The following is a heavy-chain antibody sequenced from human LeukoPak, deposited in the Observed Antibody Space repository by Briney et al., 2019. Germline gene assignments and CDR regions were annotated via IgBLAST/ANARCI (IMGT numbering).Heavy chain of an antibody. CDR2: IIPIFGTA. CDR1: GGTFSSYA. V-gene: IGHV1-69*13. Sequence: ASVTVSFKASGGTFSSYAISWVRQAPGQGLEWMGGIIPIFGTANYAQKFQGRVTITVDESTSTAYMELSSLRSEDTAVYYCAREGSAAVSGLDYWGQGTLVTVSS. D-gene: IGHD6-13*01. J-gene: IGHJ4*02. CDR3: AREGSAAVSGLDY.